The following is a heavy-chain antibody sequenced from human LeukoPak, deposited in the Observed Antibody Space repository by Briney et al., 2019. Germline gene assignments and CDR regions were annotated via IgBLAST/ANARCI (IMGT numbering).Heavy chain of an antibody. D-gene: IGHD3/OR15-3a*01. CDR2: ISSSGSYT. CDR1: GFTFSSYS. J-gene: IGHJ4*02. Sequence: GGSLRLSCAASGFTFSSYSISWLRQAPGKGLEWVSSISSSGSYTYYADSVKGRFTISRDNAKNSLYLQMNSLRAEDTAVYYCARDRTSDYWGQGTLVTVSS. CDR3: ARDRTSDY. V-gene: IGHV3-21*01.